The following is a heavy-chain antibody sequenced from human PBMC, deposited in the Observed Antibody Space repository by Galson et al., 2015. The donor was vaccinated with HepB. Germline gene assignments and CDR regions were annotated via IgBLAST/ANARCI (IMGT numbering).Heavy chain of an antibody. CDR1: GFTFGSYA. V-gene: IGHV3-23*01. D-gene: IGHD2-2*01. CDR2: ISASANST. J-gene: IGHJ5*02. Sequence: SLRLSCAASGFTFGSYAMSWVRQAPGKGLEWVSSISASANSTYYADSVKGRFTISRDNSKNTLYLQMNSLRAEDTAVYYCARAEYCSSTSCYVTGRFDPWGQGTLVTVPS. CDR3: ARAEYCSSTSCYVTGRFDP.